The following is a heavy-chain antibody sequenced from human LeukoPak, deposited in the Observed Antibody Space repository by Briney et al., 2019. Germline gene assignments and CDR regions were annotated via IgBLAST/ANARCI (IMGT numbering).Heavy chain of an antibody. CDR1: GGSINFYY. CDR2: ILTSGST. D-gene: IGHD6-13*01. J-gene: IGHJ4*02. CDR3: ARHHQQLVTGYDY. Sequence: PSETLSLTCTVSGGSINFYYWSWIRQPPGKRLEWIAYILTSGSTSYNPSLKSRVTISVDMSKNQFSLKLSSVTAADTAVYYCARHHQQLVTGYDYWGQGTLVTVSS. V-gene: IGHV4-4*09.